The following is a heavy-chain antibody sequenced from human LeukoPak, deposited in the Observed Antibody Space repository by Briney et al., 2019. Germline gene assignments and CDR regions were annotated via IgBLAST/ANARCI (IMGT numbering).Heavy chain of an antibody. V-gene: IGHV3-66*02. Sequence: GGSLRLSCAASGFTVSSNYMSWVRQAPGKGLEWVSVIYSGGSTYYADSVKGRFTISRDNSKNTLYLQMNSLRAEDTAVYYCSSQAPAAAYGDDVIDYFDYWGQGTLVTVSS. J-gene: IGHJ4*02. CDR1: GFTVSSNY. CDR2: IYSGGST. D-gene: IGHD4-17*01. CDR3: SSQAPAAAYGDDVIDYFDY.